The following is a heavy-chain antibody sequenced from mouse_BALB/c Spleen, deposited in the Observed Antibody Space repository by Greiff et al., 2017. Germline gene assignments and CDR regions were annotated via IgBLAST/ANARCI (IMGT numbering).Heavy chain of an antibody. D-gene: IGHD2-3*01. Sequence: QVQLQQSGAELAKPGASVKMSCKASGYTFTSYWMHWVKQRPGQGLEWIGYINPSTGYTEYNQKFKDKATLTADKSSSTAYMQLSSLTSEDSAVYYCARFYDGYHYYAMDYWGQGTSVTVSS. CDR2: INPSTGYT. CDR1: GYTFTSYW. CDR3: ARFYDGYHYYAMDY. J-gene: IGHJ4*01. V-gene: IGHV1-7*01.